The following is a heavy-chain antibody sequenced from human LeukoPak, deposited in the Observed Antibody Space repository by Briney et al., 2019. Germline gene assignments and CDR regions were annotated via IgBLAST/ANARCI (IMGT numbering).Heavy chain of an antibody. J-gene: IGHJ4*02. CDR2: ISYDGSNT. D-gene: IGHD1-1*01. CDR1: VFTFRNYG. CDR3: ARDPSLRTTLDY. Sequence: PGGSLRLSCAASVFTFRNYGMHWVRQAPGKGLEWVAIISYDGSNTFYADSVRGRFTISRDNSKNTLSLQMNSLRAEDTAVYYCARDPSLRTTLDYWGQGTLVTVSS. V-gene: IGHV3-30*03.